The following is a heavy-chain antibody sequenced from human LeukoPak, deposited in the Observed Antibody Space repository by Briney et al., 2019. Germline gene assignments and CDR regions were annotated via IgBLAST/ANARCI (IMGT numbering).Heavy chain of an antibody. CDR1: GYTFTGYY. CDR2: INPNSGGT. D-gene: IGHD2-15*01. CDR3: ARVPRRGGSNWFDP. J-gene: IGHJ5*02. V-gene: IGHV1-2*02. Sequence: ASVKVSCKASGYTFTGYYMHWVRQAPGQGLEWMGWINPNSGGTNYAQKFQGRVTMTRDTSISTAYMKLSRLRSDDTAVYHCARVPRRGGSNWFDPWGQGTLVTVSS.